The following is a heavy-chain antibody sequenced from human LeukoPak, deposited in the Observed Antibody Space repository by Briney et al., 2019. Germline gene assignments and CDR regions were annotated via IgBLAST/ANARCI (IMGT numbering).Heavy chain of an antibody. CDR3: ARGGTQNYYYYGMDV. J-gene: IGHJ6*04. Sequence: QPGGSLRLSCAASGFTFSSYGMHWVRQAPRKGLEWVTLIWFDGSNKYYADSVKGRFTISRDNSKNTLYLQMNSRRAEDTAVYYCARGGTQNYYYYGMDVWGEGTTVIVSS. V-gene: IGHV3-33*01. CDR1: GFTFSSYG. CDR2: IWFDGSNK.